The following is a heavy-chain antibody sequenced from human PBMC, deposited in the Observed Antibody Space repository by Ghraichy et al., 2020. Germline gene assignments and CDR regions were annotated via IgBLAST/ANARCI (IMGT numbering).Heavy chain of an antibody. D-gene: IGHD6-19*01. Sequence: GGSLRLSCAASGFTFSDYYMSWIRRSPGKGLELVSYISSDGSIVYDADSVKGRFTISRGNTKNSLYLQMNSLRAEDTAVYYCARGSSGWSWDYWGQGTLVTVSS. CDR2: ISSDGSIV. J-gene: IGHJ4*02. CDR3: ARGSSGWSWDY. CDR1: GFTFSDYY. V-gene: IGHV3-11*01.